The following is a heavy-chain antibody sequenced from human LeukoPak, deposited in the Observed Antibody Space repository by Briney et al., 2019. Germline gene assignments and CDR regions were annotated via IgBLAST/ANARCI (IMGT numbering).Heavy chain of an antibody. CDR1: GFTFNTYG. V-gene: IGHV3-33*06. CDR3: AKDTGVQFLEPAF. CDR2: IWFDGSVK. Sequence: PRGSPRLSCAASGFTFNTYGMHWVRQAPGQGLEWVAAIWFDGSVKHYSDAVKGRFTISRDNSLNTLYLQMNSLRVEDTAIYYCAKDTGVQFLEPAFWGQGTLVTVSS. D-gene: IGHD3-3*01. J-gene: IGHJ4*02.